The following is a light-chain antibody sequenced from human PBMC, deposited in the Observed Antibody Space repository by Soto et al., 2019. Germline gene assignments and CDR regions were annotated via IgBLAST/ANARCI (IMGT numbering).Light chain of an antibody. CDR2: GAS. Sequence: EIVLTQSPGTLSLSPGERATLSCRASQSVSSSYLAWYQQKPGQAPRLLIYGASSRATGIPDRFSGSGYGTDFTLTISRLEPEDFAFYYCQQYGNSPPYTFGQGTKLEIK. J-gene: IGKJ2*01. CDR1: QSVSSSY. CDR3: QQYGNSPPYT. V-gene: IGKV3-20*01.